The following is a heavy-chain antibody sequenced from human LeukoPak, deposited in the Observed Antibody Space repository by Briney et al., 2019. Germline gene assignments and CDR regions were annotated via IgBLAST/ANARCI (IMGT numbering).Heavy chain of an antibody. CDR2: ISSSGSTI. J-gene: IGHJ5*02. CDR1: GFTFSSYE. V-gene: IGHV3-48*03. D-gene: IGHD2-2*01. Sequence: QPGRSLRLSCAASGFTFSSYEMNWVRQAPGKGLEWVSYISSSGSTIYYADSVKGRFTISRDNAKNSLYLQMNSLRAEDTAVYYCAVYQLPSNTISWGQGTLVTVSS. CDR3: AVYQLPSNTIS.